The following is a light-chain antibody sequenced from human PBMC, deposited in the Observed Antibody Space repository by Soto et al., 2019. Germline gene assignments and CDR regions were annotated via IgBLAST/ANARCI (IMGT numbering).Light chain of an antibody. J-gene: IGKJ4*01. Sequence: TQSPSTLSASVGDRVAITCRASQSISTYLAWYQQKPGQAPRLLIYDASNRATGIPARFSGSGSGTDFTLTISSLEPEDFAVYYCQQRSNWPPALTFGGGTKVDIK. CDR2: DAS. V-gene: IGKV3-11*01. CDR3: QQRSNWPPALT. CDR1: QSISTY.